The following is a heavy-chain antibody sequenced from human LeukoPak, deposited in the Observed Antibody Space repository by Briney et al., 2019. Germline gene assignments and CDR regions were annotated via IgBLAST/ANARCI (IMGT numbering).Heavy chain of an antibody. CDR2: IYYSGST. CDR3: ARVRVPYCSGGSCYSGWFDP. D-gene: IGHD2-15*01. CDR1: GGSISSSSYY. V-gene: IGHV4-39*01. J-gene: IGHJ5*02. Sequence: SETLSLTCTVSGGSISSSSYYWGWIRQPPGKGLEWIGSIYYSGSTYYNPSLKSRVTISVDTSKNQFSLKLSSVTAADTAVYYCARVRVPYCSGGSCYSGWFDPWGQGTLVTVSS.